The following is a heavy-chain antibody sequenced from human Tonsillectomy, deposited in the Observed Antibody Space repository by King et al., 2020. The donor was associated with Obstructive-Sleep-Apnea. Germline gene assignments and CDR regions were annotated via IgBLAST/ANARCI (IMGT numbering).Heavy chain of an antibody. CDR2: VYQSAST. CDR1: GGSISGFY. D-gene: IGHD4-11*01. J-gene: IGHJ4*02. Sequence: LQLQESGPGLVKPSETLSLTCTVSGGSISGFYWSWIRQPPGKGLEWIGYVYQSASTKYNPSLKSRVTISLDTSKSQFSLKLSSVTAADTAVYYCARRTTATAMRAGEAAGDVSHDYWGQGALVTVSS. V-gene: IGHV4-59*08. CDR3: ARRTTATAMRAGEAAGDVSHDY.